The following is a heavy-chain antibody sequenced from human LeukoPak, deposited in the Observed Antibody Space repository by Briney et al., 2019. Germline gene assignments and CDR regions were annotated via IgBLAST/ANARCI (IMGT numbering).Heavy chain of an antibody. CDR3: AKDNSYSGSVY. D-gene: IGHD1-26*01. Sequence: GGSLRLSCAASGFTFSNHAITWVRQAPGKGLEWVSVISGDGGTTYYADSVKGRFTISRDNSKNTLYLQMDSLRAGDTAVYYCAKDNSYSGSVYWGQGTLVTVSS. V-gene: IGHV3-23*01. J-gene: IGHJ4*02. CDR2: ISGDGGTT. CDR1: GFTFSNHA.